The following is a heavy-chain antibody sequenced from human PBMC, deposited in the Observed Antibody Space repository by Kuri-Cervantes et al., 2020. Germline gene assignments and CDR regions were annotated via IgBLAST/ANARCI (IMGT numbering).Heavy chain of an antibody. CDR3: AKDEDGNGYRVYFDY. J-gene: IGHJ4*02. V-gene: IGHV3-13*01. Sequence: GESLKIFCAAFGCTFSNYDVHWVRQATRKGPEWVSAIGTAGDTYYPGFVKGRFTISRENAKNTLYLQMNSLRAGDTAVYYCAKDEDGNGYRVYFDYWCQGTLVTVSS. D-gene: IGHD5-24*01. CDR1: GCTFSNYD. CDR2: IGTAGDT.